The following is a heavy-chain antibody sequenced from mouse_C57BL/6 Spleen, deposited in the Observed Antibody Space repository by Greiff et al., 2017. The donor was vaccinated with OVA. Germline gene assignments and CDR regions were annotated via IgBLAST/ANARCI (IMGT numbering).Heavy chain of an antibody. Sequence: VKLQESGAELAKPGASVTLSCKASGYTFTSYWMHWVKQRPGQGLEWIGYINPSSGCTNSNQKFKDKATLTADKSSSTAYMQLSSLTYEDSAVYYGARGIYYDYDVGAMDDWGQGTSVTVSS. CDR3: ARGIYYDYDVGAMDD. D-gene: IGHD2-4*01. V-gene: IGHV1-7*01. J-gene: IGHJ4*01. CDR2: INPSSGCT. CDR1: GYTFTSYW.